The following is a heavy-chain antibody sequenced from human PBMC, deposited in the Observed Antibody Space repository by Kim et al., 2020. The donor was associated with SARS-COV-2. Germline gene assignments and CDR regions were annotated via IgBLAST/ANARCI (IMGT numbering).Heavy chain of an antibody. Sequence: SETLSLTCTVSGGSISSSSYYWGWIRQPPGKGLEWIGSIYYSGSTYYNPSLKSRVTISVDTSKNQFSLKLSSVTAADTAVYYCARQGGDMAFVDPPYAFDIWGQGTMVTVSS. V-gene: IGHV4-39*01. CDR1: GGSISSSSYY. D-gene: IGHD3-16*01. CDR3: ARQGGDMAFVDPPYAFDI. CDR2: IYYSGST. J-gene: IGHJ3*02.